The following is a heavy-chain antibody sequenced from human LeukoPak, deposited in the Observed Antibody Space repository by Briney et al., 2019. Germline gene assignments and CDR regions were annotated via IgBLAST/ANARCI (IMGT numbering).Heavy chain of an antibody. D-gene: IGHD3-22*01. V-gene: IGHV3-23*01. Sequence: GGSLRLSCAASGFTFSSYAMSWVRQAPGKGLEWVSAISGSGGSTYYADSVKGRFTISRDNAKSTLYLQMNSLRAEDTAVYYCAKSGPSSGFLTTLEGYWGQGALVTVCS. CDR3: AKSGPSSGFLTTLEGY. CDR1: GFTFSSYA. J-gene: IGHJ4*02. CDR2: ISGSGGST.